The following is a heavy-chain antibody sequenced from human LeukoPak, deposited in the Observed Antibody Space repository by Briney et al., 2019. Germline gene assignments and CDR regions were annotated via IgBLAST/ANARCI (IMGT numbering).Heavy chain of an antibody. CDR3: AKDDAWLRFGE. V-gene: IGHV3-30*04. Sequence: GGSLRLSCAASGFTFSSYAMHWVRQAPGKGLEWVAVISYDGSNKYYADSVKGRFTISRDNSKNMLYLEVISLTADDTAVYYCAKDDAWLRFGEWSQGTLVTVSS. CDR2: ISYDGSNK. CDR1: GFTFSSYA. J-gene: IGHJ4*02. D-gene: IGHD3-10*01.